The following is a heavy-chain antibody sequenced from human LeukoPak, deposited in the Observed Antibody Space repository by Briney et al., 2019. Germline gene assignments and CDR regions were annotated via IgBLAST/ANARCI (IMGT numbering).Heavy chain of an antibody. CDR3: ARDHRLCSGGSCYENWFDP. V-gene: IGHV4-59*01. CDR1: GGSISSYY. CDR2: IYYSGST. J-gene: IGHJ5*02. D-gene: IGHD2-15*01. Sequence: SETLSLTCTVSGGSISSYYWSWIRQPPGKGLEWIGYIYYSGSTNYNPSLKSRVTISVDTSKNQFSLKPSSVTAADTAVYYCARDHRLCSGGSCYENWFDPWGQGTLVTVSS.